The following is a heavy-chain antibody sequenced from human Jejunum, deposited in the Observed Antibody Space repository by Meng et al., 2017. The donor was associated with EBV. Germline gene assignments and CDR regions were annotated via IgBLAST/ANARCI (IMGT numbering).Heavy chain of an antibody. V-gene: IGHV1-18*01. D-gene: IGHD5-24*01. CDR2: ISVYRGNT. CDR3: ARDRSNSDY. Sequence: QFQLVQAGAEVKKPGASVKVSCKASGYDFINSGISWVRQAPGQGLEWMGWISVYRGNTNYAQRFQDRVTLTTNTSTSTVYMELRSLTSDDTAVYYCARDRSNSDYWGQGTLVTVSS. CDR1: GYDFINSG. J-gene: IGHJ4*02.